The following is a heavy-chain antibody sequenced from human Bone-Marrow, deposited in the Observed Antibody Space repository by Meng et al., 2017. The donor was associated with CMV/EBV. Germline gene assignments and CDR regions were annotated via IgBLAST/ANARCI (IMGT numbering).Heavy chain of an antibody. Sequence: SVKVSCKASGGTFSSYAISWVRQAPGQGLEWMGGIIPIFGTANYAQKFQDRVTITRDRSMSTAYMELSSLRSEDTAMYYCATSGRITIFGVVIISDYYGMDVWGQGTTVTVSS. D-gene: IGHD3-3*01. J-gene: IGHJ6*02. CDR2: IIPIFGTA. V-gene: IGHV1-69*05. CDR1: GGTFSSYA. CDR3: ATSGRITIFGVVIISDYYGMDV.